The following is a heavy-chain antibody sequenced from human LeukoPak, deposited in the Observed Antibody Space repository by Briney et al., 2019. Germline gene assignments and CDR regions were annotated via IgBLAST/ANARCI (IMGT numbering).Heavy chain of an antibody. V-gene: IGHV3-23*01. CDR1: GFTFSSYA. CDR2: ISGSGGST. D-gene: IGHD1-7*01. Sequence: PGGSLRLSCAASGFTFSSYAMSWVRQAPGKGLEWVSAISGSGGSTYYADSVKGRFTISRDNSKNTLYLQMNGLRAEDTAVYYCAKSERYITGTILDWGQGTLVTVSS. J-gene: IGHJ4*02. CDR3: AKSERYITGTILD.